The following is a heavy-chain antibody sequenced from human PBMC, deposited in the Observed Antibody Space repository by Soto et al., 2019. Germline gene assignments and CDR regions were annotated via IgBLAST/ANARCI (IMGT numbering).Heavy chain of an antibody. D-gene: IGHD3-22*01. CDR3: AKDRYYDSSGYSFNTIYFDY. V-gene: IGHV3-23*01. CDR1: GFTFSSYA. Sequence: EVQLLESGGGLVQPGGSLRLSCAASGFTFSSYAMSWVRQAPGKGLEWVSAISGSGGSTYYADSVKGRFTISRDNSKNTLYLQMNSLRAEDTAVYYCAKDRYYDSSGYSFNTIYFDYWGQGTLVTVSS. CDR2: ISGSGGST. J-gene: IGHJ4*02.